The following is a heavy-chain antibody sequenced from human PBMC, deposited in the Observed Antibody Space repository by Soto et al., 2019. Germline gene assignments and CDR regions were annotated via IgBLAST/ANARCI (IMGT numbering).Heavy chain of an antibody. CDR2: INAGNGNT. D-gene: IGHD1-1*01. CDR1: GYTFTSYA. J-gene: IGHJ5*02. Sequence: ASVKVSCKASGYTFTSYAMHWVRQAPGQRLEWMGWINAGNGNTKYSQKFQGRVTITRDTSARTAYMELSSLRSEDTSIYYCARDSERVQVPSTGWFDPWGQGTVVTVSS. V-gene: IGHV1-3*01. CDR3: ARDSERVQVPSTGWFDP.